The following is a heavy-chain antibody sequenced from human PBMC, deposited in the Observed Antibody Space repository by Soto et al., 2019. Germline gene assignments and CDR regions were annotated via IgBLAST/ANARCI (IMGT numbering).Heavy chain of an antibody. CDR1: GFTFRNYG. Sequence: GGSLRLSCVASGFTFRNYGMHWVRQAPGKGLEWVATVWYDGTNKYYADSLKGRVTIYRDNSKNTVYLQMKNLRAEDSALYYCARDGDIEGGRPPKKHAMDVWRQGTTVTVSS. CDR2: VWYDGTNK. J-gene: IGHJ6*02. V-gene: IGHV3-33*01. CDR3: ARDGDIEGGRPPKKHAMDV. D-gene: IGHD5-12*01.